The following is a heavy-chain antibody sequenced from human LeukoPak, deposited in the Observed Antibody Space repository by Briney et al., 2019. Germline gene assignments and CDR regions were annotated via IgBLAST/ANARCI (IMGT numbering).Heavy chain of an antibody. D-gene: IGHD6-13*01. CDR2: IYYSGST. Sequence: SETLSLTCTVSGGSISSYYWSWIRQPQGKGREWIGYIYYSGSTNYNTSLKSRVTISVDTSKNQFSLKLSSVTAADTAVYYCVRGEVGIAAAGLFDYWGQGTLVTVSS. V-gene: IGHV4-59*08. J-gene: IGHJ4*02. CDR1: GGSISSYY. CDR3: VRGEVGIAAAGLFDY.